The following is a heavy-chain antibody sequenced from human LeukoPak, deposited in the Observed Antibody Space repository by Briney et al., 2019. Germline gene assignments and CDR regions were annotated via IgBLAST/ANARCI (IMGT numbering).Heavy chain of an antibody. CDR2: IIPILGIA. CDR1: GGTFSSYA. D-gene: IGHD5-12*01. V-gene: IGHV1-69*04. CDR3: AREWLRYYYYYGMDV. Sequence: ASVKVSCKASGGTFSSYAISWVRQAPGQGLEWMGRIIPILGIANYAQRFQGRVTITADKSTSTAYMELSSLRSEDTAVYYCAREWLRYYYYYGMDVWGQGTLVIVSS. J-gene: IGHJ6*02.